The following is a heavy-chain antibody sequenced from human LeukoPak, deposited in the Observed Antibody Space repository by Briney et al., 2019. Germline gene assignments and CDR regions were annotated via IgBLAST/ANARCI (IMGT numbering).Heavy chain of an antibody. V-gene: IGHV1-2*02. CDR2: INPNSGGT. J-gene: IGHJ3*02. CDR1: GYTFTGYY. D-gene: IGHD1-14*01. CDR3: AARTATLGDDAFDI. Sequence: GASVKVSCKASGYTFTGYYMHWVRQAPGQGLEWMGWINPNSGGTNYAQKFQGRVTMTRDTSISTAYMELSRLRSDDTAVYYCAARTATLGDDAFDIWGQGTMVTVSS.